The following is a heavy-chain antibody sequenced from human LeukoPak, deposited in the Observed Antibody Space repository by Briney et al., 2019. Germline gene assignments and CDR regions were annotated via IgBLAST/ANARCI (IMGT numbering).Heavy chain of an antibody. D-gene: IGHD5-18*01. V-gene: IGHV4-34*01. CDR3: ARGVVQLWLNNGRAFDI. CDR1: GGSFSGYY. CDR2: INHSGST. Sequence: PSETLSLTCAVYGGSFSGYYWSWIRQPPRKGLEWIGEINHSGSTNYNPSLKSRVTISVDTSKNQFSLKLSSVTAADTAVYYCARGVVQLWLNNGRAFDIWGQGTMVTVSS. J-gene: IGHJ3*02.